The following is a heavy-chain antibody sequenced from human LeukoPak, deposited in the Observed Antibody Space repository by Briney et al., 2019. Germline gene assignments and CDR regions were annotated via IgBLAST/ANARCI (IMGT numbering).Heavy chain of an antibody. CDR2: IYTCGST. CDR3: ARDIEYCSGGSCDNWFDP. D-gene: IGHD2-15*01. CDR1: GGSISSGSYY. J-gene: IGHJ5*02. V-gene: IGHV4-61*02. Sequence: PSETLSLTCTVSGGSISSGSYYWSWIRQPAGKGLEWIGRIYTCGSTNYNPSLKSRVTISVDTSKNQFSLKLSSVTAADTAVYYCARDIEYCSGGSCDNWFDPWGQGTLVTVSS.